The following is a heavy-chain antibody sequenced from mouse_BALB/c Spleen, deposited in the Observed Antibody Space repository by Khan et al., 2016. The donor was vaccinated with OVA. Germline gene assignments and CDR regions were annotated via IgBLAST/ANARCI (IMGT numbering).Heavy chain of an antibody. D-gene: IGHD1-1*01. Sequence: QVQLQQSGAELVKAGASVKMSCKASGYTFTSYWMHWVKQRLGQGLEWFAETNPTNGRTYYNEKFKSKATLTVDKSSSTAYMLLSGPTFEDSAVYYCARMKKIEATDFDYWGRGTTLTVSS. V-gene: IGHV1S81*02. CDR3: ARMKKIEATDFDY. J-gene: IGHJ2*01. CDR2: TNPTNGRT. CDR1: GYTFTSYW.